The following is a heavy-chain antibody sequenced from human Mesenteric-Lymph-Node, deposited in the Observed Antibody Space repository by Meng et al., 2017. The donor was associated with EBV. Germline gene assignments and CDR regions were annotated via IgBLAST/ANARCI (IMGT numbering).Heavy chain of an antibody. J-gene: IGHJ5*02. CDR1: GGSVSSSIYY. Sequence: QGARQASGPGVVKPSETLSLSCTVSGGSVSSSIYYWSWIRQPPGKGLEYIGYIYYSGSTNYNPSLKSRVTISMDTSKNQVSLKLSSVSAADTAVYYCARVDLSSGGSCLDPWGPGTLVTVSS. V-gene: IGHV4-61*01. D-gene: IGHD2-15*01. CDR3: ARVDLSSGGSCLDP. CDR2: IYYSGST.